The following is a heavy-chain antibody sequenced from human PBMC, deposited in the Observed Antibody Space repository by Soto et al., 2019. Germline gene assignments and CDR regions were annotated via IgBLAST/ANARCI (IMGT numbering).Heavy chain of an antibody. J-gene: IGHJ4*02. CDR2: IYFTGTS. V-gene: IGHV4-59*04. CDR1: GGSFSGYY. Sequence: SETLSLTCAVYGGSFSGYYWGWIRQPPGKGLEWIGHIYFTGTSSYSPSLKSRVTMFVDTSKNNFSLRLTSVTAADTTVYYCVRREAVAGSQFDFWGQGTLVTVSS. D-gene: IGHD6-19*01. CDR3: VRREAVAGSQFDF.